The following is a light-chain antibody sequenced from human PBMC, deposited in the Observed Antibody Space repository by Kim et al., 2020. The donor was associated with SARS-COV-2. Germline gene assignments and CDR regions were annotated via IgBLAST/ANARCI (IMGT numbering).Light chain of an antibody. CDR1: SSNIGAGYD. CDR2: VNN. V-gene: IGLV1-40*01. J-gene: IGLJ2*01. Sequence: VPLSCSGTSSNIGAGYDVHWYQQLPGTAPKLLIYVNNNRPSGVPDRFSGSKSGTSASLAITGLQAEDEANYYCQSYDSGLSGSKVFGGGTKVTVL. CDR3: QSYDSGLSGSKV.